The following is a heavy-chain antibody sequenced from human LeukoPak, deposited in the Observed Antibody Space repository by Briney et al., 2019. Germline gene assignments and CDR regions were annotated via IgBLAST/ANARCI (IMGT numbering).Heavy chain of an antibody. V-gene: IGHV3-23*01. CDR3: ARAGRIAAAWHV. Sequence: GGFLRLSCAASGFTFSSYAMSWVRQAPGKGLEWVSAISGSGGSTYYADSVKGRFTISRDNSKNTLYLQMNSLRAEDTAVYYCARAGRIAAAWHVWGQGTMVTVSS. CDR2: ISGSGGST. D-gene: IGHD6-13*01. J-gene: IGHJ3*01. CDR1: GFTFSSYA.